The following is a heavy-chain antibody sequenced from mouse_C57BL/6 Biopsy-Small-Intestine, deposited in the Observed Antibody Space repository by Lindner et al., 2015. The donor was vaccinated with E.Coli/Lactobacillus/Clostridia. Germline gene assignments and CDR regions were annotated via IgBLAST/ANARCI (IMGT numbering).Heavy chain of an antibody. J-gene: IGHJ2*01. CDR1: GYTFTGYW. CDR3: AREGDYDFDVVDS. Sequence: VQLQESGAELMKPGASVKLSCKATGYTFTGYWIEWVKRRPGHGLEWIGEILPGGGSAKYNEKFKGKATFTADTSSNTAYMQLSSLTTEDSAIYYCAREGDYDFDVVDSWGQGTTLTVSS. D-gene: IGHD2-4*01. V-gene: IGHV1-9*01. CDR2: ILPGGGSA.